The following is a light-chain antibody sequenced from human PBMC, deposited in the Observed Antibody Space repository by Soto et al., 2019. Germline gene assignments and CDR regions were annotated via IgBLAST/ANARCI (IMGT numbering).Light chain of an antibody. CDR3: QQRSNLLT. CDR2: GAS. V-gene: IGKV3D-20*02. Sequence: EIVLTQSPGTLSLSPGERATLSCRASESFARTYLAWYQQKPGQAPRLLIHGASSRATGIPDRFSGSNSGTDFTLTISRLEPEDSAVYYCQQRSNLLTFGGGTKVEIK. CDR1: ESFARTY. J-gene: IGKJ4*01.